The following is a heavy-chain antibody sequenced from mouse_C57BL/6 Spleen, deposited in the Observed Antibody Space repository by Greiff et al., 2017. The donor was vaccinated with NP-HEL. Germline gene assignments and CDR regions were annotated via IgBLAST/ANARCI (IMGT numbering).Heavy chain of an antibody. D-gene: IGHD2-4*01. CDR1: GYAFTNYL. J-gene: IGHJ4*01. V-gene: IGHV1-54*01. CDR2: INPGSGGT. CDR3: AALYYDSSDAMDY. Sequence: QVQLQQSGAELVRPGTSVKVSCKASGYAFTNYLIEWVKQRPGQGLEWIGVINPGSGGTNYNEKFKGKATLTADKSSSTAYMQLSSLTSEDSAVYCCAALYYDSSDAMDYWGQGTSVTVSS.